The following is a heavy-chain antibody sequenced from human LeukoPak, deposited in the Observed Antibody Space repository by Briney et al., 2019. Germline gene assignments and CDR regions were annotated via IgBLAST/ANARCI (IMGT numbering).Heavy chain of an antibody. Sequence: GGSLRLSCEASGFTFSSYAMSWVRQAPGKGLEWVSGIIDSGDIAYYANSVKGRFTISRDNSKNTLYLQMSSLRAEDTAVYYCAKLGGQEVYNYYVGVWGKGTTVAVSS. J-gene: IGHJ6*03. V-gene: IGHV3-23*01. CDR3: AKLGGQEVYNYYVGV. CDR2: IIDSGDIA. D-gene: IGHD3-16*01. CDR1: GFTFSSYA.